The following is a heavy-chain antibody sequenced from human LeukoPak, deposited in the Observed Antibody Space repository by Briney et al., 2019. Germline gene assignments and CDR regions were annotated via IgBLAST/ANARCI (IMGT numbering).Heavy chain of an antibody. J-gene: IGHJ5*02. CDR2: ISWNSGSI. CDR3: AKGHSSSAWFDP. CDR1: GFTFDDYA. Sequence: PGRSLRLSCAASGFTFDDYAMHWVRQAPGKGLEWVSGISWNSGSIGYADSVKGRFTISRDNAKNSLYLQMNSLRAEDTALYYCAKGHSSSAWFDPWGQGTLVTVSS. V-gene: IGHV3-9*01. D-gene: IGHD6-6*01.